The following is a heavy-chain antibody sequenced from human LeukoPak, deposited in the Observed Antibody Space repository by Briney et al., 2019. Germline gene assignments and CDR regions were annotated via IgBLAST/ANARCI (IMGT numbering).Heavy chain of an antibody. CDR2: INHSGST. V-gene: IGHV4-34*01. CDR1: GGSFSGYY. J-gene: IGHJ4*02. Sequence: SETLSLTCAVYGGSFSGYYWSWIRQPPGKGLEWIGEINHSGSTNYNPSLKSRVTISVDTSKNQFSLKLSSVTAADTAVYYCVRHLGRYSSSWYLTPGYFDYWGQGTLVTVSS. CDR3: VRHLGRYSSSWYLTPGYFDY. D-gene: IGHD6-13*01.